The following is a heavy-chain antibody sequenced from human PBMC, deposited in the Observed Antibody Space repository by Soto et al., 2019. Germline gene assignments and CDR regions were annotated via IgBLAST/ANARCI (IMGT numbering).Heavy chain of an antibody. Sequence: SETLSLTCTVSGGSISSGGYYWSWIRQHPGKGLEWIGYIYYSGSTYYNPSLKSRVTISVDTSKNQFSLKLSSVTAADTAVYYCARTRGGNSHDAFDIWGQGTMVT. CDR3: ARTRGGNSHDAFDI. CDR1: GGSISSGGYY. CDR2: IYYSGST. J-gene: IGHJ3*02. D-gene: IGHD2-21*02. V-gene: IGHV4-31*03.